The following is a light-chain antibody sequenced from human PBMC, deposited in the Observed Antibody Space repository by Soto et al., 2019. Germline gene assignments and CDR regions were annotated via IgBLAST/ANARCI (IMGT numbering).Light chain of an antibody. V-gene: IGKV3D-15*01. CDR2: GTS. CDR3: QQYNHWRPNLT. Sequence: VLSQSPAILSLSPGERATLSCRASQSVPSTYFAWYQQKAGQPPRLLISGTSNRATGIPDRFSGSGSGTEFTLTISGLQSEDSAVYYCQQYNHWRPNLTFGGGTKVDIK. CDR1: QSVPSTY. J-gene: IGKJ4*01.